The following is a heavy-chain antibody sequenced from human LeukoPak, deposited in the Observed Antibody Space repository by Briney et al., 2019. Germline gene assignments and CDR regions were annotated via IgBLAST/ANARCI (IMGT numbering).Heavy chain of an antibody. CDR2: ISSSGSTI. CDR1: GGSISSSSYY. J-gene: IGHJ3*02. CDR3: ARWGDYGDYGAFDI. V-gene: IGHV3-48*03. D-gene: IGHD4-17*01. Sequence: LSLTCTVSGGSISSSSYYWGWVRQAPGKGLEWVSYISSSGSTIYYADSVKGRFTISRDNAKNSLYLQMNSLRAEDTAVYYCARWGDYGDYGAFDIWGQGTMVTVSS.